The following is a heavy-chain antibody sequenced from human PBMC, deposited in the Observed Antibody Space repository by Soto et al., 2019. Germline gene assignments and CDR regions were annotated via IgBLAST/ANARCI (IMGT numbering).Heavy chain of an antibody. D-gene: IGHD2-15*01. Sequence: EVQLVESGGGLVQPGGSLRLSCAASGFTFSSYEMNWVRQAPGKGLEWVSYISSSGSTIYYADSVKGRFTISRDNAKNSLYLQMNSLRAEDTAVYYCARASRVWASGYCSGGSCYSGGPKSAGFDPWGQGTLVTVSS. CDR1: GFTFSSYE. V-gene: IGHV3-48*03. J-gene: IGHJ5*02. CDR2: ISSSGSTI. CDR3: ARASRVWASGYCSGGSCYSGGPKSAGFDP.